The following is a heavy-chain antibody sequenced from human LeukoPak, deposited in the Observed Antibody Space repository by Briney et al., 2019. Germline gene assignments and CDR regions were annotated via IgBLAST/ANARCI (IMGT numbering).Heavy chain of an antibody. CDR2: INPSGGST. Sequence: ASVKVSCKASGYTFTCYYMHWVRQAPGQGLEWMGIINPSGGSTSYAQKFQGRVTMTRDTSTSTVYMELSSLRSEDTAVYYCARMYGDYVYYYYYGMDVWGQGTTVTVSS. CDR1: GYTFTCYY. V-gene: IGHV1-46*01. D-gene: IGHD4-17*01. CDR3: ARMYGDYVYYYYYGMDV. J-gene: IGHJ6*02.